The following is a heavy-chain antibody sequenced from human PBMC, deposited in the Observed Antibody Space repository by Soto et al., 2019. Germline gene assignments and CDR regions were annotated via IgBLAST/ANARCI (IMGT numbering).Heavy chain of an antibody. V-gene: IGHV1-3*01. Sequence: ASVKVSCKASGYTFTSYAMHWVRQAPGQRLEWMGWINAGNGNTKYSQKFQGRVTITRDTSASTAYMELSSLRSEDTAVYYCASSYGHRENVYYYYGMDVWGQGTTVTVSS. J-gene: IGHJ6*02. CDR2: INAGNGNT. CDR1: GYTFTSYA. D-gene: IGHD5-18*01. CDR3: ASSYGHRENVYYYYGMDV.